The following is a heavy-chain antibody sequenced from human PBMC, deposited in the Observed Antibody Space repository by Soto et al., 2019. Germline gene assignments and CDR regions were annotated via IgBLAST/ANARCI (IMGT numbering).Heavy chain of an antibody. Sequence: SETLSLTCTVSGGSISSGGYYWSWIRQHPGKGLEWIGYIYYSGSTYYNPSLKSRVTISVDTSKNQFSLKLSSVTAADTAVYYCARDRGYDYGEGNLDYWGQGTLVTVSS. D-gene: IGHD4-17*01. CDR3: ARDRGYDYGEGNLDY. J-gene: IGHJ4*02. V-gene: IGHV4-31*03. CDR1: GGSISSGGYY. CDR2: IYYSGST.